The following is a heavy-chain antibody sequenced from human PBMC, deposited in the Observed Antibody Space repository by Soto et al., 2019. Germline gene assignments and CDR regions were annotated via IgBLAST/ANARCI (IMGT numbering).Heavy chain of an antibody. Sequence: QVQLVQSGAEVKKPGSSVKVSCKASGGTFSSYTISWVRQAPGQGPEWMGRIIPILGIANYAQKFQGRVTITADKTTSTAYMELSSLRSEDTAAYYCARSQWADSSGYYPYWGQGTLVTVSS. D-gene: IGHD3-22*01. V-gene: IGHV1-69*02. CDR3: ARSQWADSSGYYPY. CDR1: GGTFSSYT. J-gene: IGHJ4*02. CDR2: IIPILGIA.